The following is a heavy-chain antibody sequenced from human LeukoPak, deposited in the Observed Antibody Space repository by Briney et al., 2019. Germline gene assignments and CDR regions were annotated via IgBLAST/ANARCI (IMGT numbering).Heavy chain of an antibody. V-gene: IGHV3-7*01. CDR3: ASLTVTTVY. D-gene: IGHD4-17*01. J-gene: IGHJ4*02. CDR2: IKQDGSEK. CDR1: GFTFSSSW. Sequence: GGSLRLSCAASGFTFSSSWMTWVRQAPGKGLEWVANIKQDGSEKYYVDSVKGPFTISRDNAKNSLYLQMNSLRAEDTAVYYCASLTVTTVYWGQGTLVTVSS.